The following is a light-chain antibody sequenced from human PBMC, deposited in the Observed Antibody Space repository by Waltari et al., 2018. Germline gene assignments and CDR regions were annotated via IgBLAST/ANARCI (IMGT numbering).Light chain of an antibody. CDR2: SDN. CDR1: SSNIGSHS. V-gene: IGLV1-44*01. Sequence: SVVTQPPSASGTPGQRVTISCTGSSSNIGSHSVNWYQQLPGPSPKLLIYSDNLRPSGVPDRFSVSKSGTSASLAISGLQSEDEADYYCATWDDSLNGWIFGGGTKVTVL. J-gene: IGLJ2*01. CDR3: ATWDDSLNGWI.